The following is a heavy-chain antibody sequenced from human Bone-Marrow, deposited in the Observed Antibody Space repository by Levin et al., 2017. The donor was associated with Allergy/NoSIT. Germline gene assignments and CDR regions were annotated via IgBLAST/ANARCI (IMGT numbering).Heavy chain of an antibody. D-gene: IGHD3-22*01. J-gene: IGHJ3*01. Sequence: ASVKVSCKASGYTFTDYYMNWVRQAPGQGLEWMGWINPNSGGTNYAQKFQGRVTMTRDTAISTAYMELSGLRGDDTGVYYCARDPDYYDRAFDGWALGTMVTAS. CDR1: GYTFTDYY. CDR2: INPNSGGT. V-gene: IGHV1-2*02. CDR3: ARDPDYYDRAFDG.